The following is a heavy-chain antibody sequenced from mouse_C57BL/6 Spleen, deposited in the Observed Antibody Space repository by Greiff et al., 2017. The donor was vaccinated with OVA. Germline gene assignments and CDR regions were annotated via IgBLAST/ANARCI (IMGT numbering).Heavy chain of an antibody. D-gene: IGHD4-1*01. CDR3: TREELEGFAY. Sequence: VQLQQSGAELARPGASVKLSCKASGYTFTSYGISWVKQRTGQGLEWIGEIYPRSGNTYYNEKFKGKATLTADKSSSTAYMELRSLTSEDSAVYFCTREELEGFAYWGQGTLVTVSA. CDR2: IYPRSGNT. V-gene: IGHV1-81*01. J-gene: IGHJ3*01. CDR1: GYTFTSYG.